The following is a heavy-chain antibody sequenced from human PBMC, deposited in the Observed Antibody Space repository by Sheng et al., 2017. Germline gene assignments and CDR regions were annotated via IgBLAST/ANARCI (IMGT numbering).Heavy chain of an antibody. Sequence: QVQLVESGGGVVQPGRSLRLSCAVSGFTFSSYGMHWVRQAPGKGLEWVAVVWYDENNKYYTDSVKGRFTISRDNSKNTLYLQMNSLRAEDTAVYYCARERSHREFDYWGQGTLVTVSS. V-gene: IGHV3-33*01. CDR3: ARERSHREFDY. CDR2: VWYDENNK. D-gene: IGHD1-26*01. J-gene: IGHJ4*02. CDR1: GFTFSSYG.